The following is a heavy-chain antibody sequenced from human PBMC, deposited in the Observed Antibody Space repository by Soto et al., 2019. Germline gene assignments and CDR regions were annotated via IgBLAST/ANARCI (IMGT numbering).Heavy chain of an antibody. CDR2: ISGSGGST. Sequence: GGSMRLSCAASGFTFSNYGMSWVRQAPGKGLEWVSVISGSGGSTYYADSVKGRFTLSRDNSKNTVYLQMNSLRAEDTAVYYCAKDSPVGVPLLRDLHDWGQGTLVTVSS. V-gene: IGHV3-23*01. J-gene: IGHJ1*01. D-gene: IGHD2-15*01. CDR1: GFTFSNYG. CDR3: AKDSPVGVPLLRDLHD.